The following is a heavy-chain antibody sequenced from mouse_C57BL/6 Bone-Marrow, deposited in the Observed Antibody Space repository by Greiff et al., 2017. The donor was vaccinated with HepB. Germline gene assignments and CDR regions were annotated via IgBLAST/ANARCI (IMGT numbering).Heavy chain of an antibody. Sequence: QVQLQQSGAELVKPGASVKLSCKASGYTFTSYWMHWVKQRPGQGLEWIGMIHPNSGSTNYNEKFKSKATLTVDKSSSTAYMQLSSLTSEDSAVYYCAILWLDYAMDCWGQGTSVTVSS. CDR2: IHPNSGST. CDR1: GYTFTSYW. D-gene: IGHD2-2*01. CDR3: AILWLDYAMDC. J-gene: IGHJ4*01. V-gene: IGHV1-64*01.